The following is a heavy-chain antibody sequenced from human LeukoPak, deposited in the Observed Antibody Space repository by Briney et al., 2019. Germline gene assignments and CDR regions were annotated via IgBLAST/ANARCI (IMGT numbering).Heavy chain of an antibody. CDR3: AKHLVVAQWYFDL. V-gene: IGHV3-23*01. J-gene: IGHJ2*01. D-gene: IGHD3-9*01. CDR2: ISGDGTLT. Sequence: PGRSLRLSCAASRFTFSSYGMSWVRQAPGKGLEWVSAISGDGTLTYYAASVKGRFTISRDNSKNMLFLQMNSLSPEDTAVYYCAKHLVVAQWYFDLWGRGTLVTVSS. CDR1: RFTFSSYG.